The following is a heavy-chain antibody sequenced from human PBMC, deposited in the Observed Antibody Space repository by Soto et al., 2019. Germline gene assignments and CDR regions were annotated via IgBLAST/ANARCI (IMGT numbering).Heavy chain of an antibody. CDR3: ARDRLIAVTGLLRN. CDR2: ISAYDDKT. D-gene: IGHD6-19*01. CDR1: VYPFTSYG. Sequence: ASVTVSCKTSVYPFTSYGINWVRQAPGQGPEWMGWISAYDDKTIYSQKFQGRVTLTADTSTTTAYMELRGLRFDDTAVYYCARDRLIAVTGLLRNWGQGTLVTVS. V-gene: IGHV1-18*01. J-gene: IGHJ4*02.